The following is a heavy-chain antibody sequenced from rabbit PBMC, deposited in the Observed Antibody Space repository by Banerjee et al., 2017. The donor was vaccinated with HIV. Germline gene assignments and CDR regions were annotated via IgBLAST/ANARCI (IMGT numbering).Heavy chain of an antibody. CDR3: ARELNGLDL. CDR2: IDTGSSGRT. CDR1: GFSFSSGYD. J-gene: IGHJ4*01. V-gene: IGHV1S45*01. Sequence: QEQLEESGGDLVKPEGSLTLTCKASGFSFSSGYDMCWVRQAPGKGLEWIACIDTGSSGRTYYASWAKGRFTISKTSSTTVTLQMTSLTAADTATYFCARELNGLDLWGPGTLVTVS.